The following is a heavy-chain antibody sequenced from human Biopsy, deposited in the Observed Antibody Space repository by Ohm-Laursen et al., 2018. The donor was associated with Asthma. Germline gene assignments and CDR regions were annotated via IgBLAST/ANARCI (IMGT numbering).Heavy chain of an antibody. Sequence: ASVKVSCKPLGGTFNTYVIGWGRQAPGQGLEWLGGINSVFGTTTYPQKFQDRVTITADDSTSTVYMELSSLRSEDTAVYYCARKAGSCISRTCYSLDFWGQGTLVTVSS. CDR1: GGTFNTYV. J-gene: IGHJ4*02. D-gene: IGHD2-2*01. CDR2: INSVFGTT. CDR3: ARKAGSCISRTCYSLDF. V-gene: IGHV1-69*13.